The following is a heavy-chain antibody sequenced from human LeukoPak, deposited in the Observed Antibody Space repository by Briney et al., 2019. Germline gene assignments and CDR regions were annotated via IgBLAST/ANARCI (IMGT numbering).Heavy chain of an antibody. Sequence: SVKVSCKASGGTFTSYTISWVRQAPGQGLEWMGRIIPILGIANYVQKFQGRVTITADKSTSTAYMELSSLRSEDTAVYYCAGSIGGEVDPWGQGTLVTVSS. CDR2: IIPILGIA. D-gene: IGHD2-21*01. V-gene: IGHV1-69*02. CDR1: GGTFTSYT. J-gene: IGHJ5*02. CDR3: AGSIGGEVDP.